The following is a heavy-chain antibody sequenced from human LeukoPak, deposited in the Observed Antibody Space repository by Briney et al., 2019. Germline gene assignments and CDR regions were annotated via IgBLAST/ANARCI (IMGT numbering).Heavy chain of an antibody. J-gene: IGHJ5*02. CDR1: GFTFSSYS. V-gene: IGHV3-21*01. CDR3: AIIWEWDYDILTGYS. CDR2: ISSSSSYI. D-gene: IGHD3-9*01. Sequence: GGSLRLCCAASGFTFSSYSMNWVRQATGEGLEWVSSISSSSSYIYYADSVKGRFTISRDNAKNSLYLQMNSLRAEDTAVYYCAIIWEWDYDILTGYSWGQGTLVTVSS.